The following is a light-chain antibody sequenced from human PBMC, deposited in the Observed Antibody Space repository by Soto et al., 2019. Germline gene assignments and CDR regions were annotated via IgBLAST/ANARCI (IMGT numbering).Light chain of an antibody. CDR2: GNS. V-gene: IGLV1-40*01. CDR3: QSYDSSLSGWV. Sequence: QSVLTQPPSVSGAPGQRVTISCTGSSSNIGAGYDVHWYQQLPGTAPKLIIYGNSNRPSGVPYRFSGSKSGTSASLAITGLQAEDEADYYCQSYDSSLSGWVFGGGTKLTVL. J-gene: IGLJ3*02. CDR1: SSNIGAGYD.